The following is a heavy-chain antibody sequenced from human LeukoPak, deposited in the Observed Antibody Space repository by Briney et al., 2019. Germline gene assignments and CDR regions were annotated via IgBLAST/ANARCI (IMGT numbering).Heavy chain of an antibody. D-gene: IGHD3-22*01. CDR1: GGSISSSSYY. J-gene: IGHJ1*01. Sequence: PSETLSLTCTVSGGSISSSSYYWGWIRQPPGKGLEWIGSIYYSGSTYYNPSLKSRVTISVDTSKNQFSLKLSSVTAADTAVYYCARLEDYYDSSGYYVAEYFQHWGQGTLVTVSS. CDR2: IYYSGST. V-gene: IGHV4-39*01. CDR3: ARLEDYYDSSGYYVAEYFQH.